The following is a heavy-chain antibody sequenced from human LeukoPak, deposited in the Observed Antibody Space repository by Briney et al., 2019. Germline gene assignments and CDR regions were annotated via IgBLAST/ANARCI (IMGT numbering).Heavy chain of an antibody. CDR2: IYYSGST. Sequence: SETLSLTCTVSGGSISSYYWSWIRQPPGKGLEWIGYIYYSGSTNYNPTLKSRVTISVDTSKNQFSLKLSSVTAADTAVYYCARLPHSSVFDYWGQGTLVTVSS. CDR1: GGSISSYY. D-gene: IGHD6-19*01. V-gene: IGHV4-59*01. CDR3: ARLPHSSVFDY. J-gene: IGHJ4*02.